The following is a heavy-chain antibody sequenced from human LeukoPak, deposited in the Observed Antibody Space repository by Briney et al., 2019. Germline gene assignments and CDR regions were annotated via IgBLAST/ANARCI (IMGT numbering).Heavy chain of an antibody. J-gene: IGHJ4*02. D-gene: IGHD4-17*01. Sequence: GGSLRLSCAASGFTSSSYAMSWLRQAPGKGLEWVSAISGSGGSTYYADSVKGRFTISRDNSKNTLYLQMNSLRAEDTAVYYCAKDALLHDYGDCHLFHYWGQGTLVTVSS. CDR3: AKDALLHDYGDCHLFHY. V-gene: IGHV3-23*01. CDR1: GFTSSSYA. CDR2: ISGSGGST.